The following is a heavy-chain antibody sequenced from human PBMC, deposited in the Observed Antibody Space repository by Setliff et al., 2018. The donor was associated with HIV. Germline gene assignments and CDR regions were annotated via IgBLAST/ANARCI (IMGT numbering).Heavy chain of an antibody. V-gene: IGHV4-59*01. D-gene: IGHD1-1*01. Sequence: SETLSLTCTVSGGSISSDYWSWIRQPPGKGLEWIGYIYYSGSTHYNPSLQSRVTISVGTSKNHFSLKLTSVTAADTAVYYCARGPTRFYFDYWGQGTLVTVSS. CDR2: IYYSGST. J-gene: IGHJ4*02. CDR1: GGSISSDY. CDR3: ARGPTRFYFDY.